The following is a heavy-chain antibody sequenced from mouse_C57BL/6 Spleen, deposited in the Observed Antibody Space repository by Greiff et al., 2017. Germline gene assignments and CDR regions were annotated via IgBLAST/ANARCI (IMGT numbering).Heavy chain of an antibody. CDR1: GYTFTDHS. J-gene: IGHJ2*01. V-gene: IGHV1-34*01. Sequence: EVKLVESEPELVKPGASVKISCKASGYTFTDHSMHWMKQSHGQSLEWIGYIYPNNGGNGYNQKFKGKATLTADKSSSTAYMELHSLTSEDSAVYFCARGDTESFDYWGQGTTLTVSS. CDR2: IYPNNGGN. CDR3: ARGDTESFDY.